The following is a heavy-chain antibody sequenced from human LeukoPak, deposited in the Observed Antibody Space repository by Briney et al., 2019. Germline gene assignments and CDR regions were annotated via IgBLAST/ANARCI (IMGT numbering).Heavy chain of an antibody. J-gene: IGHJ4*02. V-gene: IGHV3-66*02. D-gene: IGHD2-2*01. CDR1: GFTVSSNY. CDR3: ASILGYCSSTSCQDY. CDR2: IYSGGST. Sequence: GGSLRLSCAASGFTVSSNYMGWVRQAPGKGLEWVSVIYSGGSTYYADSVKGRFTISRDNSKNTLYLQMNSLRAEDTAVYYCASILGYCSSTSCQDYWGQGTLVTVSS.